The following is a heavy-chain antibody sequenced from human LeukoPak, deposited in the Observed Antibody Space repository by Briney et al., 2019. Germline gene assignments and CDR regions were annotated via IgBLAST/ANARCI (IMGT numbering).Heavy chain of an antibody. D-gene: IGHD3-22*01. V-gene: IGHV3-23*01. CDR3: AEVGVDYYDSSGSGAFDI. CDR2: ISGSGGST. CDR1: GFTFSSYA. Sequence: PGGSLRLSCAASGFTFSSYAMSWVRQAPGKGLEWVSAISGSGGSTYYADSVKGRFTISKDNSKNTLYLQMNSLRAEDTAVYYCAEVGVDYYDSSGSGAFDIWGQGTMVTVSS. J-gene: IGHJ3*02.